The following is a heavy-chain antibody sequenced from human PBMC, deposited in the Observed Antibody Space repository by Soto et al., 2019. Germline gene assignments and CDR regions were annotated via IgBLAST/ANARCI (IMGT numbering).Heavy chain of an antibody. Sequence: PSETLSLTCTVAGGSISSYCWSWIRQPPGKGLEWIGNINYGGITNYNPSLKSRVTISVDASKNQFSLKLSSVTAADTAVYYCARDRENWYFDLWGRDTLVTVSS. CDR1: GGSISSYC. J-gene: IGHJ2*01. D-gene: IGHD1-26*01. CDR2: INYGGIT. CDR3: ARDRENWYFDL. V-gene: IGHV4-59*01.